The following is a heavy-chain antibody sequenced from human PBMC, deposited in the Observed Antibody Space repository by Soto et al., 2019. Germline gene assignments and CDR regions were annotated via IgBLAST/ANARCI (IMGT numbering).Heavy chain of an antibody. V-gene: IGHV3-23*01. J-gene: IGHJ4*02. Sequence: GGSLRLSCAASGFTFSSYAMSWVRQAPGKGLEWVSAISGSGGSTYYADSVKGRFTISRDNSKNTLYLQMNSLGAEDTAVYYCTCSSNWPGCFDYWGQGALVTVSS. CDR1: GFTFSSYA. CDR3: TCSSNWPGCFDY. CDR2: ISGSGGST. D-gene: IGHD6-13*01.